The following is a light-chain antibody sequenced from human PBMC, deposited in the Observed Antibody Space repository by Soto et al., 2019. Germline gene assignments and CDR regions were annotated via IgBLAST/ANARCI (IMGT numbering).Light chain of an antibody. J-gene: IGKJ4*01. V-gene: IGKV1-33*01. CDR3: QQYDNLPLT. CDR1: QVIGQY. Sequence: DIQMTQSPSSLSASVGDRVTITCQASQVIGQYLNWYQQKPGEAPKLLIYDASNLKTGVPSRFSGSGSGTDFSFTISSLQPEDIATYYCQQYDNLPLTFGGGTKVEIK. CDR2: DAS.